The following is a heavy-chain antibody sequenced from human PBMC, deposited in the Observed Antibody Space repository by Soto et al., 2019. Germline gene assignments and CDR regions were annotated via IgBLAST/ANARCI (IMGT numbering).Heavy chain of an antibody. Sequence: QITLKESGPTLVKPTQTLTLTCTFSGFSLSTSGVGVGWIRQPPGKALEWLALIYWDDDKRYSPSLKSRLTLTKDTSKNQVVLIMTNMDPVDTATYYCARATASYYDSSGYVFDIWGQGTMVTVSS. CDR2: IYWDDDK. J-gene: IGHJ3*02. CDR1: GFSLSTSGVG. CDR3: ARATASYYDSSGYVFDI. V-gene: IGHV2-5*02. D-gene: IGHD3-22*01.